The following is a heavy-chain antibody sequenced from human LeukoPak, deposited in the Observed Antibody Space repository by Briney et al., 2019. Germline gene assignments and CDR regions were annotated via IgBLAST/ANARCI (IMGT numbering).Heavy chain of an antibody. J-gene: IGHJ4*02. D-gene: IGHD3-10*01. CDR1: GGSISSYY. Sequence: SETLSLTCTVSGGSISSYYWSWIRQPPGKGLEWIGYIYYSGSTNYNPSLKSRVTISVDTSKNQFSLKLSSVIAADTAVYYCARNPLGFGNFYDYWGQGTLVTVSS. CDR2: IYYSGST. CDR3: ARNPLGFGNFYDY. V-gene: IGHV4-59*01.